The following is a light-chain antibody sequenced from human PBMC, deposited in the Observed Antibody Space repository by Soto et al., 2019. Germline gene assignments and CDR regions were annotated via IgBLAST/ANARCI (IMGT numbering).Light chain of an antibody. CDR1: QSLSSGY. CDR3: QQYGSSPRT. Sequence: EIVLTQSPGTLSLSPGERATLSCRASQSLSSGYLAWYQQKPGQPPRLFIYGASSRATGIPDRFSGSGSGTDFSLTISRLEPEDFAVYYCQQYGSSPRTFGQGTKVDIK. J-gene: IGKJ1*01. V-gene: IGKV3-20*01. CDR2: GAS.